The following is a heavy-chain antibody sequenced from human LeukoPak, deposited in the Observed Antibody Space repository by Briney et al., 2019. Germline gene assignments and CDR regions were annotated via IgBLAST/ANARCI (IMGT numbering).Heavy chain of an antibody. V-gene: IGHV3-7*01. CDR3: ARGRHYGRSFDRAWVNFDY. CDR2: IKQDGREK. D-gene: IGHD3-9*01. Sequence: GGSLRLSCAASGFTFSSYWMSWVRQAPGKGLEWVANIKQDGREKYYVDSVKGRFTISRDNAKNSVYLQMNSLRAEDTAVYYCARGRHYGRSFDRAWVNFDYWGQGTLVTVSS. J-gene: IGHJ4*02. CDR1: GFTFSSYW.